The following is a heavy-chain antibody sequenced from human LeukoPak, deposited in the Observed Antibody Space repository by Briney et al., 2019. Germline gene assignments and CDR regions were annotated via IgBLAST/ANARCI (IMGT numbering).Heavy chain of an antibody. CDR2: IYYSGST. V-gene: IGHV4-38-2*02. J-gene: IGHJ4*02. CDR3: ASSGWYEGGVY. D-gene: IGHD6-19*01. CDR1: GYSISSGYY. Sequence: SETLSLTCTVSGYSISSGYYWGWIRQPPGKGLEWIGSIYYSGSTYYNPSLKSRVTISVDTSKNQFSLKLRSVTAADTAVYYCASSGWYEGGVYWGQGTLVTVSS.